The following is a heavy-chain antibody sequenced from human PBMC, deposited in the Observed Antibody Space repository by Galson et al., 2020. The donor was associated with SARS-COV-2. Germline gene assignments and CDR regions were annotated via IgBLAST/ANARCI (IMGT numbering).Heavy chain of an antibody. CDR2: ISSSGSTI. V-gene: IGHV3-11*01. CDR3: ARDSIGYCSGGSCYSVDYYYYYGMDV. CDR1: GFTFSDYY. D-gene: IGHD2-15*01. Sequence: GGSLRLSCAASGFTFSDYYMSWIRQAPGKGLEWVSYISSSGSTIYYADSVKGRFTISRDNAKNSLYLQMNSLRAEDTAVYYCARDSIGYCSGGSCYSVDYYYYYGMDVWGQGTTVTVSS. J-gene: IGHJ6*02.